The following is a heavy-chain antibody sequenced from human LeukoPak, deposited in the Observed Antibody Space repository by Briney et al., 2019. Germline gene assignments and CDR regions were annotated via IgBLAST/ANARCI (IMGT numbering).Heavy chain of an antibody. D-gene: IGHD4-17*01. CDR1: GYIFSSYW. V-gene: IGHV5-51*01. CDR2: IYPGDSDT. J-gene: IGHJ3*01. CDR3: ARVGTGEGIAFDF. Sequence: GESLKISCKGSGYIFSSYWIGWVRQMPGKGLERLGIIYPGDSDTRYGPSFQGQVTISADRSTSTAFLQWNSLRASDTAMYYCARVGTGEGIAFDFWGQGTMLTVSS.